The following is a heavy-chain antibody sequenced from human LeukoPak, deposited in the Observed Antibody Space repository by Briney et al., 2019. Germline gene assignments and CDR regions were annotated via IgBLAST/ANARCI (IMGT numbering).Heavy chain of an antibody. Sequence: GGSLRLSCAASGFTFSSFGMYWVRQAPGKGLEWVAVISYDGSTEYYADSVKGRFTISRDNSKNTLYVQMNSLRAEDTAVYYCARGPPYYDFWSGYYDYWGQGTLVTVSS. V-gene: IGHV3-30*19. CDR1: GFTFSSFG. J-gene: IGHJ4*02. CDR3: ARGPPYYDFWSGYYDY. CDR2: ISYDGSTE. D-gene: IGHD3-3*01.